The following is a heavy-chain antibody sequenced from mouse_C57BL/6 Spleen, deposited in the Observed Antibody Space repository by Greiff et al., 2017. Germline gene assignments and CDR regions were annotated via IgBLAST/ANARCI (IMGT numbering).Heavy chain of an antibody. Sequence: QVTLKVCGPGIWQPSQTLSLTCSFSGFSLCTLGMGVGWIRQPSGKGLEWLAHIWWDDDKYYIPALKSRLTIYKDTPKNQGFLKIANVDTADTATYYWARIEQLDWYFDVWGTGTTVTVSS. CDR3: ARIEQLDWYFDV. D-gene: IGHD4-1*02. CDR1: GFSLCTLGMG. V-gene: IGHV8-8*01. CDR2: IWWDDDK. J-gene: IGHJ1*03.